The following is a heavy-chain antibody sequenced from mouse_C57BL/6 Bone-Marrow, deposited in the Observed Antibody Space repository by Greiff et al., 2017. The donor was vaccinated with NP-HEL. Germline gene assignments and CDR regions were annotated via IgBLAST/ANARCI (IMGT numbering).Heavy chain of an antibody. J-gene: IGHJ2*01. CDR3: ARRARGTTVVAHFDD. CDR1: GFSLSTFGMG. CDR2: IWWDDDK. D-gene: IGHD1-1*01. V-gene: IGHV8-8*01. Sequence: QVQLKESGPGILQPSQNLSLTCSFSGFSLSTFGMGVGWIRQPSGKGLEWLAHIWWDDDKYYNPALKSRLTIPKDTSKNQVVLKIANVDTADTATYYCARRARGTTVVAHFDDWGQGTTLTVSS.